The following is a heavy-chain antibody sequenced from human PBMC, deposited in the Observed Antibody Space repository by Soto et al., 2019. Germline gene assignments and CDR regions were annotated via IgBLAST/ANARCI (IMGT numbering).Heavy chain of an antibody. D-gene: IGHD5-12*01. Sequence: ASVKVSCKASGYTLTNYAMHLGRQAPGQRLEWMGWINAGNGNTKYSQKFQGRVTITSDTSASTAYMELSSLRSEDTAVYYCARVSGYYFLDYWGQGTLVTVSS. V-gene: IGHV1-3*01. CDR2: INAGNGNT. J-gene: IGHJ4*02. CDR3: ARVSGYYFLDY. CDR1: GYTLTNYA.